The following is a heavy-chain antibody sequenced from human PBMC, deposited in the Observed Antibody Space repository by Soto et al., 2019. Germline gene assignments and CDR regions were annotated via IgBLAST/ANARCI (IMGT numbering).Heavy chain of an antibody. CDR3: EKHVELLAPFDY. V-gene: IGHV3-23*01. Sequence: GGSLRLSCAVSGFTFSNYAMSWVRQAPGKGLEWVSAISGSGGSTYYAGSVKGRFTISTDNSKNTLYLQMNSLRAEDTAVYYCEKHVELLAPFDYWGQGTLVTVSS. J-gene: IGHJ4*02. CDR1: GFTFSNYA. CDR2: ISGSGGST. D-gene: IGHD1-26*01.